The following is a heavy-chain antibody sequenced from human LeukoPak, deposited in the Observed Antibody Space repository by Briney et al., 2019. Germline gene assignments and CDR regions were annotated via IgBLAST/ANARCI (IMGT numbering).Heavy chain of an antibody. V-gene: IGHV5-51*01. Sequence: PGESLKISCKGSGYNFTNYWIGWVRQMPGKGLEWMGIIYPGDSDTTYSPSFQGQVTISADKSISTAYPQWSSLKASDTAMYFCARRTYYYDSSGYFLDYWGQGTLVTVSS. J-gene: IGHJ4*02. CDR1: GYNFTNYW. CDR2: IYPGDSDT. D-gene: IGHD3-22*01. CDR3: ARRTYYYDSSGYFLDY.